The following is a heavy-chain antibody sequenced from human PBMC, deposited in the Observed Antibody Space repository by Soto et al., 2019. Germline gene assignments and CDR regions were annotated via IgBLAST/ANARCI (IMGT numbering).Heavy chain of an antibody. CDR1: GGTFSSYA. V-gene: IGHV1-69*12. CDR2: IVPIVDTS. D-gene: IGHD5-12*01. J-gene: IGHJ4*02. Sequence: QVQLVQSGAEVRQPASSVKVSCKTSGGTFSSYAISWVRQAPGQGLEWMGGIVPIVDTSTYAQKFQGRVTITAHESTSTVYMELRSLRSDDTAVYYCVRVVAIPGYPDNWGQGTLGTVSS. CDR3: VRVVAIPGYPDN.